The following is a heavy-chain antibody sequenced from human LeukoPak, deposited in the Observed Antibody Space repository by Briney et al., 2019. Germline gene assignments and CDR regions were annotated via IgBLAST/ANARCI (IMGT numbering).Heavy chain of an antibody. Sequence: ASVKVSCKASGYTFTSYDINWVRQATGQELEWMGWMYPNSGNTGYAQKFQGRVTMTRDTSTSTAYMELRSLRYDDTAVYYCSRDDGPFGGVRFDHWGQGTLVTVSS. J-gene: IGHJ4*02. CDR3: SRDDGPFGGVRFDH. D-gene: IGHD3-16*01. CDR2: MYPNSGNT. CDR1: GYTFTSYD. V-gene: IGHV1-8*01.